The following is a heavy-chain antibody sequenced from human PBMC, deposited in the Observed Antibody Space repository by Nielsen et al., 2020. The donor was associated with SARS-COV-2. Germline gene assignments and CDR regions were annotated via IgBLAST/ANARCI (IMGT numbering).Heavy chain of an antibody. CDR2: ISPSTSYI. D-gene: IGHD3-3*01. V-gene: IGHV3-21*06. CDR1: GFTFSNYI. Sequence: GESLKISCATSGFTFSNYIMHWVRQAPGKGLEWVSSISPSTSYINYADSVKGRFTISRDNSKNSLYLQMNSLKAEDTAVYYCGRDRRTFFGMVTTYFDSWGLGTLVTVSS. J-gene: IGHJ4*02. CDR3: GRDRRTFFGMVTTYFDS.